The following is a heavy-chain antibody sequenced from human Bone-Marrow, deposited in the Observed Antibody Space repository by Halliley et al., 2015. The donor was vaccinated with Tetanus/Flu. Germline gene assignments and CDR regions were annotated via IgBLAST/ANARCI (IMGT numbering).Heavy chain of an antibody. CDR2: IWYDGSEK. CDR1: GFTFSNYG. Sequence: SLRLSCAASGFTFSNYGIHWVRQAPGKGLEWVAVIWYDGSEKYYADSLKGRFTISRDNSKRTLYLQMNSLRAEDTAVYYCRAVNYDSGDSGWYFDYWGQGTLVTVSS. V-gene: IGHV3-33*01. CDR3: RAVNYDSGDSGWYFDY. D-gene: IGHD3-22*01. J-gene: IGHJ4*02.